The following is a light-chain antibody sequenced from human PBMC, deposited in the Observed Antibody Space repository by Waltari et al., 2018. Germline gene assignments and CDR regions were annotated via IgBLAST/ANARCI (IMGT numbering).Light chain of an antibody. Sequence: DVGLTQSPLSLPVTLGQPASISCRSSPSLVYTDGISYLNWFHQRPGQAPRRLIYKVSNRDSVVPDRFSGSGSGTDFTLMISGVEADDVGVYFCMQATHWPVTFGQGTRLEIK. CDR3: MQATHWPVT. J-gene: IGKJ5*01. CDR1: PSLVYTDGISY. CDR2: KVS. V-gene: IGKV2-30*01.